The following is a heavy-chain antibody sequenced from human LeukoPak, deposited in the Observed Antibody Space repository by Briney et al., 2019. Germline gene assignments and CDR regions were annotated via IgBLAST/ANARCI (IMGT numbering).Heavy chain of an antibody. CDR3: ARVDAGGSYLGGMDV. D-gene: IGHD1-26*01. J-gene: IGHJ6*02. CDR2: IRSDGTNK. V-gene: IGHV3-30*02. Sequence: PGGSLRLSCAASGFTFSSYGMHWVRQAPGKGLEWVAFIRSDGTNKYYADSVKGRFTISRDNSKNTLYLQMNSLRAEDTAVYYCARVDAGGSYLGGMDVWGQGTTVTVSS. CDR1: GFTFSSYG.